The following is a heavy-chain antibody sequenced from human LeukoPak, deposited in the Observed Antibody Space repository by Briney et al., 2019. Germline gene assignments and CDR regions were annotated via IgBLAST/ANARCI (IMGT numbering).Heavy chain of an antibody. J-gene: IGHJ3*02. CDR1: GFTFSNSY. V-gene: IGHV3-7*01. CDR3: ARDPAYGALDI. Sequence: PGGSLRLSCAAAGFTFSNSYMSWVRQAPGKGLEWAAIINPDGSQRSFVDSVKGRFAISRDNAKNSLYLQMNSLSAEDTAVYYCARDPAYGALDIWGQGATVTVSS. D-gene: IGHD2-21*01. CDR2: INPDGSQR.